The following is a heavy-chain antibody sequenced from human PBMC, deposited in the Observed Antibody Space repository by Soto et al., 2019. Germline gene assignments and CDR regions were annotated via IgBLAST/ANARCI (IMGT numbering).Heavy chain of an antibody. J-gene: IGHJ4*02. Sequence: QITLKESGPTLVKTTQTLTLTCTFSGFSLSTSVLGVGWIRQPPGKALEGLALIYWDDDKRYSASLKSRLTFTKDTSKNQVVLTMTNMDPVDTATYYCARSYGSQSYFPNYFDYWGQGTLVTVSS. CDR3: ARSYGSQSYFPNYFDY. D-gene: IGHD3-10*01. CDR2: IYWDDDK. V-gene: IGHV2-5*02. CDR1: GFSLSTSVLG.